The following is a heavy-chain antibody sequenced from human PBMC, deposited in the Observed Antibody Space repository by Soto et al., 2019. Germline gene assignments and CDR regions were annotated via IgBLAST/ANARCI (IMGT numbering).Heavy chain of an antibody. CDR2: ISYDGSNK. J-gene: IGHJ4*02. CDR3: AINKQWLVPVF. Sequence: QVQLVESGGGVVQPGRSLRLSCAASGFTFSSYGMHWVRQAPGKGLEWVAVISYDGSNKYYADSVKGRFTIPRDNSKNTLYLQMNSLRAEDTAVYYFAINKQWLVPVFWGQGTLVTVSS. D-gene: IGHD6-19*01. CDR1: GFTFSSYG. V-gene: IGHV3-30*03.